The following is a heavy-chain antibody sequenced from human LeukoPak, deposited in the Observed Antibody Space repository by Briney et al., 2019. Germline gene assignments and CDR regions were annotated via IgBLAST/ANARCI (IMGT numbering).Heavy chain of an antibody. Sequence: GGSLRLSCAASGFTFSSYAMSWVRQAPGKGLEWASAISGSGGSTYYADSVKGRFTISRDNSKNTLYLQMNSLRAEDTAVYYCAKDRPVAATPLDAFDIWGQGTMVTVSS. CDR1: GFTFSSYA. CDR2: ISGSGGST. D-gene: IGHD2-15*01. V-gene: IGHV3-23*01. CDR3: AKDRPVAATPLDAFDI. J-gene: IGHJ3*02.